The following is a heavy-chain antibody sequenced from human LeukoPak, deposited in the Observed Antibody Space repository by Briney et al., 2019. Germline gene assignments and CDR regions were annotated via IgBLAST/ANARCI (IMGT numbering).Heavy chain of an antibody. CDR3: VRDWPDYGFLNWFDT. CDR1: GFTFSNYN. CDR2: IDRSGSRM. V-gene: IGHV3-48*04. J-gene: IGHJ5*02. Sequence: PGGSLRVSCAASGFTFSNYNMNWVRQAPGKGLEWVSYIDRSGSRMYYADSVTGRFTISRDNAENSLFLQMNSLRAEDTAVYYCVRDWPDYGFLNWFDTWGQGTVVTVSS. D-gene: IGHD3-16*01.